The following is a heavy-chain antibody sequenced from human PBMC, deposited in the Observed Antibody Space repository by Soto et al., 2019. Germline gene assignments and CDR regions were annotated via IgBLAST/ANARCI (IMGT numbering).Heavy chain of an antibody. CDR1: GFTFSSYS. CDR2: ISSSSSYI. Sequence: GGSLRLSCAASGFTFSSYSMNWVRQAPGKGLEWVSSISSSSSYIYYADSVKGRFTISRDNAKNSLYLQMNSLRAEDTAVYYCARSVGSYDSSGYYPYYLDYWGQGTLVTVSS. V-gene: IGHV3-21*01. J-gene: IGHJ4*02. D-gene: IGHD3-22*01. CDR3: ARSVGSYDSSGYYPYYLDY.